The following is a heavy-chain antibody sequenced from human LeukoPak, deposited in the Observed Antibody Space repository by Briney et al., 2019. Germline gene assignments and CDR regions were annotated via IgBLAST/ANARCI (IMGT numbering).Heavy chain of an antibody. CDR1: GGSISSSSYY. V-gene: IGHV4-39*07. Sequence: PSETLSLTCTVSGGSISSSSYYWGWIRQPPGNGLEWIGSIYYSGSTYYNPSLKSRVTISVDTSKNQFSLKLSSVTAADTAVYYCAREDIAVAGRGIDYWGQGTLVTVSS. D-gene: IGHD6-19*01. CDR2: IYYSGST. CDR3: AREDIAVAGRGIDY. J-gene: IGHJ4*02.